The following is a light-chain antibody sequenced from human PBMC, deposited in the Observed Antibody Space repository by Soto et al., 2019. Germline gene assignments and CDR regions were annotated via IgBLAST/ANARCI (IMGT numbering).Light chain of an antibody. CDR2: GAS. Sequence: MKRAGARLSVKPGEGAALSWRASQSGSRKLAWYQQKPGQAPRLLIYGASTRATGIPARFTGSGSGTDFTLTINRVEPEDFAVYFCQQYAGPPRTFGQGTKVDIK. V-gene: IGKV3-15*01. CDR1: QSGSRK. J-gene: IGKJ1*01. CDR3: QQYAGPPRT.